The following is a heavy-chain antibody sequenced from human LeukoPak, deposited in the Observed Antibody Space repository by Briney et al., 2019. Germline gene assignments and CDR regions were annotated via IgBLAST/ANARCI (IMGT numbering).Heavy chain of an antibody. Sequence: SETLSLTCTVSGGSISSSSYYWSWIRQPAGKGLEWIGRIYTSGSTNYNPSLKSRVTISVGTSKNQFSLKLSSVTAADTAVYYCARDELWLTWGQGTLVTVSS. CDR3: ARDELWLT. CDR1: GGSISSSSYY. D-gene: IGHD5-18*01. J-gene: IGHJ5*02. CDR2: IYTSGST. V-gene: IGHV4-61*02.